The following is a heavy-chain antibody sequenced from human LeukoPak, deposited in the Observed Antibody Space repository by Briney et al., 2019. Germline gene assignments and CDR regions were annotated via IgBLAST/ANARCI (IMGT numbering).Heavy chain of an antibody. CDR1: GFTFSSYG. V-gene: IGHV3-23*01. J-gene: IGHJ4*02. D-gene: IGHD5-18*01. CDR3: AKGGIQLWFLPLDY. CDR2: ISGSGGST. Sequence: PGGSLRLSCAASGFTFSSYGMSWVRQAPGKGLEWVSAISGSGGSTYYADSVKGRFTISRDNSKNTLYLQMNSLRAEDTAVYYCAKGGIQLWFLPLDYWGQGTLVTVSS.